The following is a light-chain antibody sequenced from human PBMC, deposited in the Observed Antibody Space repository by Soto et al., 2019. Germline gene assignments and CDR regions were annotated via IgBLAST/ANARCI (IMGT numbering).Light chain of an antibody. CDR2: DAS. J-gene: IGKJ1*01. Sequence: EIVLTQSPATLSLSPGERATLSCRASQSLSKSLVWYQQKPGQAPRLLMYDASTRATGIPARFSGSVSGTEFTLTICSLQSEDFAVYYGQQYNNWPTWTFGQGTKVDIK. V-gene: IGKV3-15*01. CDR1: QSLSKS. CDR3: QQYNNWPTWT.